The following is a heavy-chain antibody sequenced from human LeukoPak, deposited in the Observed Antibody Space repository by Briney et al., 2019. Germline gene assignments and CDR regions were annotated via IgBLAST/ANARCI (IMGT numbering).Heavy chain of an antibody. CDR2: ISGSGGST. CDR1: GFTFSSYA. D-gene: IGHD2-15*01. Sequence: GGSLRLSCAASGFTFSSYAMSWVRQAPGKGLEWFSAISGSGGSTYYADSVKGRFTISRDNSKNTLYLQMNSLRAEDTAVYYCAKEGIFRTDGGYFDYWGQGTLVTVSS. V-gene: IGHV3-23*01. J-gene: IGHJ4*02. CDR3: AKEGIFRTDGGYFDY.